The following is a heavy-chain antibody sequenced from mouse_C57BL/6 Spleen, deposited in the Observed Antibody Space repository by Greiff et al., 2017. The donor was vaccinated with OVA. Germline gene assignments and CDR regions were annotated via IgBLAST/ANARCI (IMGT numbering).Heavy chain of an antibody. V-gene: IGHV1-59*01. J-gene: IGHJ1*03. Sequence: QVQLQQPGAELVRPGTSVKLSCKASGYTFTSYWMHWVKQRPGQGLEWIGVIDPSDSYTNYNQKFKGKATLTVDTSSSTAYMQLSSLTSEDSAVYYGARGPPSYSYWYFDVWGTGTTVTVSS. CDR3: ARGPPSYSYWYFDV. CDR1: GYTFTSYW. CDR2: IDPSDSYT. D-gene: IGHD1-1*01.